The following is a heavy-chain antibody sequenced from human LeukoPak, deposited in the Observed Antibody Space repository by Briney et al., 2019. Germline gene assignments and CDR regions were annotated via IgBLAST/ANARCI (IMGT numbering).Heavy chain of an antibody. CDR1: GFIFSSYW. CDR2: IKQDGSEK. J-gene: IGHJ4*02. Sequence: GRSLRLSCAASGFIFSSYWVSWVRQAPGKGLEWVANIKQDGSEKYYVDSVKGRFTISRDNAKNSLYLQMNSLRVEDTAVYYCALSSAGDYWGQGTLVTVSS. D-gene: IGHD6-19*01. V-gene: IGHV3-7*01. CDR3: ALSSAGDY.